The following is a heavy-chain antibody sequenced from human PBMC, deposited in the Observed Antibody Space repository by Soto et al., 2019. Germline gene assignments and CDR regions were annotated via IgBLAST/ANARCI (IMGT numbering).Heavy chain of an antibody. J-gene: IGHJ6*02. Sequence: SETLSLPCTVSGGSVNSGGYHWSWIRQHPGKGLEWIGDIYYSGSTYYNPSLKSRVTISIDTSTNHFSLHLSALTAADTAVYYCARAPIPNWNYYGMDVWGQGTTVTV. D-gene: IGHD1-1*01. CDR3: ARAPIPNWNYYGMDV. CDR1: GGSVNSGGYH. CDR2: IYYSGST. V-gene: IGHV4-31*03.